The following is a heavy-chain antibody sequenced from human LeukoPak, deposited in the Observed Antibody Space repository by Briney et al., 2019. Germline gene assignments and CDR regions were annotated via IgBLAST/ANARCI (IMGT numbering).Heavy chain of an antibody. CDR2: INHSGST. J-gene: IGHJ4*02. CDR3: ARGIVVVVAAIGYFDY. V-gene: IGHV4-34*01. Sequence: PSETLSLTRAVHGGSFSGYYWSWIRQPPGKGLEWIGEINHSGSTNYNPSLKSRVTISVDTSKNQFSLKLSSVTAADTAVYYCARGIVVVVAAIGYFDYWGQGTLVTVSS. D-gene: IGHD2-15*01. CDR1: GGSFSGYY.